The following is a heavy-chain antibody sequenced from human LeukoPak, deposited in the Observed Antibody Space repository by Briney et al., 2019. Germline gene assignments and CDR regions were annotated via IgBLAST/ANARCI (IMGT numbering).Heavy chain of an antibody. CDR1: GFTFSSYS. CDR3: ARDLPHYYDSSGYYPYYFDY. V-gene: IGHV3-21*01. CDR2: ISSSSSYI. D-gene: IGHD3-22*01. J-gene: IGHJ4*02. Sequence: GGSLRLSCAVSGFTFSSYSMNWVRQAPGKGLEWVSSISSSSSYIYYADSVKGRFTISRDNAKNSLYLQMNSLRAEDTAVYYCARDLPHYYDSSGYYPYYFDYWGQGTLVTVSS.